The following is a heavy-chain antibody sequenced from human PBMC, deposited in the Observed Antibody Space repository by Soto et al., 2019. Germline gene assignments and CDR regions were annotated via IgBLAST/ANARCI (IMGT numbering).Heavy chain of an antibody. J-gene: IGHJ4*02. D-gene: IGHD5-12*01. CDR1: GYTFIGYY. CDR3: VRSGSGYDLGDY. Sequence: QVQLVQAGAAVKKPGASVKVSCKASGYTFIGYYILWVQPAPRQGLEWMGWISSNSGGPKVSQRFQAWLTMTSDTSISKAYMELSRLKSDDTAVYYGVRSGSGYDLGDYRGQGALVTVSS. V-gene: IGHV1-2*04. CDR2: ISSNSGGP.